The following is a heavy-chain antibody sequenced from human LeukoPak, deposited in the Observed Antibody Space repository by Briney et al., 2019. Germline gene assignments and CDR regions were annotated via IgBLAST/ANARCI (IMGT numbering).Heavy chain of an antibody. Sequence: PSETLSLTCAVSGGSFSGYYWTWIRQPPGKGLEWIGEVNHSGSANYNPSLKSRVTISLDTSKNQFSLKLSSVTAADTAVYYCARGQGTVTTHWGQGTLVTVSS. J-gene: IGHJ4*02. CDR2: VNHSGSA. V-gene: IGHV4-34*01. CDR3: ARGQGTVTTH. D-gene: IGHD4-17*01. CDR1: GGSFSGYY.